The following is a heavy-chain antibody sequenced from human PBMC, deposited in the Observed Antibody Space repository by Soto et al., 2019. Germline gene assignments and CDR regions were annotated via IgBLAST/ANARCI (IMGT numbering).Heavy chain of an antibody. V-gene: IGHV1-69*12. D-gene: IGHD2-21*02. Sequence: QVQLVQSGAEVKKPGSSVKVSYKASGGTFSSYAISWVRQAPGQGLEWMGGIIPIFGTANYAQKFQGRVTITADESTSTAFRELSSRRSEDTAVYYCARPSAYCGGDCYPFDYWGQGTLVTVSS. CDR3: ARPSAYCGGDCYPFDY. CDR2: IIPIFGTA. CDR1: GGTFSSYA. J-gene: IGHJ4*02.